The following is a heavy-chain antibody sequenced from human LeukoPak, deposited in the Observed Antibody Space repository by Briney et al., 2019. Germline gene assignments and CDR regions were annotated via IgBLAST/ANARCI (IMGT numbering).Heavy chain of an antibody. V-gene: IGHV4-59*11. CDR3: ARGTVVTPFDY. CDR1: GGSISSHY. J-gene: IGHJ4*02. CDR2: IYYSGST. Sequence: SETLSLTCTVSGGSISSHYWSWIRQPPGKGLEWLGYIYYSGSTNYNPSLKSRVTISVDTSKNQFSLKLSSVTAADTAVYYCARGTVVTPFDYWGQGTLVTVSS. D-gene: IGHD4-23*01.